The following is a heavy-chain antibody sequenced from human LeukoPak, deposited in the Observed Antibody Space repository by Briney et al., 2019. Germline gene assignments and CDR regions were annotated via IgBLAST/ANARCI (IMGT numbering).Heavy chain of an antibody. CDR3: ARDFH. CDR2: IGSSGYYM. J-gene: IGHJ4*02. CDR1: GFTFSSYS. D-gene: IGHD2/OR15-2a*01. Sequence: PGGSLRLSCAASGFTFSSYSMNWVRQAPGKGLEWVSSIGSSGYYMFYADSVKGRFTMSRDNARNSLYLQMNSLRAEDTAVYYCARDFHWGQGTLVTVSS. V-gene: IGHV3-21*04.